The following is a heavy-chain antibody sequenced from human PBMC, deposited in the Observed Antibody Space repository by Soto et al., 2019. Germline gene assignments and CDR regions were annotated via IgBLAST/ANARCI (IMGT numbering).Heavy chain of an antibody. Sequence: QLQLQESGSGLVKPSQTLSLTCAVSGGSISSGGYSWSWIRQPPGKGLEWIGYIYHSGSTYYNPSLKSRVPISVDRSKNQFSLKLSSVTAADTAVYYCARGLRYCSGGSCYSAWYFDLWGRGTLVTVSS. CDR2: IYHSGST. V-gene: IGHV4-30-2*01. D-gene: IGHD2-15*01. CDR1: GGSISSGGYS. CDR3: ARGLRYCSGGSCYSAWYFDL. J-gene: IGHJ2*01.